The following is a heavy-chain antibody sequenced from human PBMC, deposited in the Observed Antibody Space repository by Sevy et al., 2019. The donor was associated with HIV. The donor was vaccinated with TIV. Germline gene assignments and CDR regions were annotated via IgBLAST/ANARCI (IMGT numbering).Heavy chain of an antibody. CDR1: GGSTNFYY. V-gene: IGHV4-59*01. D-gene: IGHD2-8*01. CDR3: ARDQGTSGPWFPCY. CDR2: IYYSGST. Sequence: SETLSLTCTVSGGSTNFYYWNWIRQPPGKGLEWIGHIYYSGSTDYNPSLESRVTISVDTTKRQFSLKMTSVTAADTAIYYCARDQGTSGPWFPCYWGQGALVTVSS. J-gene: IGHJ4*02.